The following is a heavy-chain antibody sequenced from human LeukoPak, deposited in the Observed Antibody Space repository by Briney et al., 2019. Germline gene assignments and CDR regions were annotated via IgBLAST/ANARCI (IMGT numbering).Heavy chain of an antibody. V-gene: IGHV3-30*18. D-gene: IGHD6-13*01. CDR1: GFTFSSFG. CDR3: AKDPRAAAGTGYFDY. CDR2: LSYDGRNK. Sequence: GGSLRLSCAASGFTFSSFGMHWVRQAPGKGMEWVAGLSYDGRNKYCADSVKGRFTISRDNFKSTLYLQISTLRPEDTAVYYCAKDPRAAAGTGYFDYWGQGTLVTVSS. J-gene: IGHJ4*02.